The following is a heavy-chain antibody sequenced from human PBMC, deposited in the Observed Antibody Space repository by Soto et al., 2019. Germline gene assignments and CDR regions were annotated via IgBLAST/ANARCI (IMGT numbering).Heavy chain of an antibody. CDR3: ARHSTDITGTTNAFDI. V-gene: IGHV4-4*02. Sequence: SETLSLTCAVSGGSISSSNWWSWVRQPPGKGLEWIGEIYHSGSTNYNPSLKSRVTISVDKSKNQFSLKLSSVTAADTAVYYCARHSTDITGTTNAFDIWGQGTMVTVSS. CDR2: IYHSGST. D-gene: IGHD1-7*01. J-gene: IGHJ3*02. CDR1: GGSISSSNW.